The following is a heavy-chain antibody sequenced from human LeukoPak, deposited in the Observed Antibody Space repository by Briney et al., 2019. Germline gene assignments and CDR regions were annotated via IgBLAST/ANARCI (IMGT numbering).Heavy chain of an antibody. CDR3: ARHETGPYFDY. V-gene: IGHV5-51*01. CDR1: GYSFTSYW. D-gene: IGHD1-1*01. Sequence: GESLKISCNVSGYSFTSYWIGWVRQIPGKGVECMGIIYPGDSDTRYSPSFQGQITISADKSISTAYQQRSSLKASDTAMYYCARHETGPYFDYWGQGTLVTVSS. CDR2: IYPGDSDT. J-gene: IGHJ4*02.